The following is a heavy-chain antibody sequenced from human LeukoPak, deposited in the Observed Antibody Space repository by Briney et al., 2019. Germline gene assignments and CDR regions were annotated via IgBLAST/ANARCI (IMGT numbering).Heavy chain of an antibody. CDR1: GFTFSSYA. D-gene: IGHD2-8*02. J-gene: IGHJ4*02. CDR3: AKVMDSLGYCTGGVCYRAMDF. Sequence: PGGSLRLSCAASGFTFSSYAMSWVRQAPGKGLEWVSAISGSGGNTYYADSVKGRFTIARDNSKNTLYLQMNSLRAEDTAVYYCAKVMDSLGYCTGGVCYRAMDFWGQGTLVTVSS. CDR2: ISGSGGNT. V-gene: IGHV3-23*01.